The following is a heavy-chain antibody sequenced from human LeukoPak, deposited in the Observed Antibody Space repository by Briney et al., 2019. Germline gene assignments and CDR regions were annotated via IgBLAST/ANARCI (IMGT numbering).Heavy chain of an antibody. CDR2: ISGSGGNT. D-gene: IGHD3-22*01. Sequence: PGGSLRLSCAASGFTFNNYAMNWVRQAPGKGLEWASVISGSGGNTYYADSVKGRFTISRDNSKNTLYLQMNSLRAEDTAVYYCAKDGVVADLYYFDYWGQGTLVTVSS. CDR1: GFTFNNYA. V-gene: IGHV3-23*01. CDR3: AKDGVVADLYYFDY. J-gene: IGHJ4*02.